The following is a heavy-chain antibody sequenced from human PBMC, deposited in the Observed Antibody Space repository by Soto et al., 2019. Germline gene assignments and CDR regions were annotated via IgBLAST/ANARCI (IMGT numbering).Heavy chain of an antibody. CDR1: GYTFTSYG. V-gene: IGHV1-18*04. CDR3: AREGYCSSTSCYEYYYYGMDV. D-gene: IGHD2-2*01. J-gene: IGHJ6*02. CDR2: ISAYNGNT. Sequence: QVQLVQSGAEVKKPGASVKVSCKASGYTFTSYGISWVRQAPGQGLEWMGWISAYNGNTNYAQKLQGRVTMTTDTSTSTAYMELRSLRSDDTAVHYCAREGYCSSTSCYEYYYYGMDVWGQGTTVTVSS.